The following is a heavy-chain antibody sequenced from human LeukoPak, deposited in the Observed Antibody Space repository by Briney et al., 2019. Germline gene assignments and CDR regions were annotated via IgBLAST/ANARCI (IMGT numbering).Heavy chain of an antibody. V-gene: IGHV1-46*01. J-gene: IGHJ4*02. Sequence: AASVKVSCKVSGYTLTELSTHWVRQAPGQGLGWMGTINFSGGNTNYVQNFKGRVTVTGDTSTNTVYMELTSLRSEDTAMYFCARERAGGYFDYWGQGTLVVVSS. CDR2: INFSGGNT. CDR3: ARERAGGYFDY. CDR1: GYTLTELS. D-gene: IGHD6-13*01.